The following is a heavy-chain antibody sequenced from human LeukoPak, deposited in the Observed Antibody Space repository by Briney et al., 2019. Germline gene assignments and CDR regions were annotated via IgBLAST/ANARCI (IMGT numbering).Heavy chain of an antibody. D-gene: IGHD2-2*01. CDR1: GFTFSSYS. CDR3: ARSTPAPPPLLPYFDY. V-gene: IGHV3-21*01. CDR2: ISSSSSYI. Sequence: TGGSLRLSCAASGFTFSSYSMNWVRQAPGKGLEWVSSISSSSSYIYYADSVKGRFTISRDNAKNPLYLQMNSLRAEDTAVYYCARSTPAPPPLLPYFDYWGQGTLVTVSS. J-gene: IGHJ4*02.